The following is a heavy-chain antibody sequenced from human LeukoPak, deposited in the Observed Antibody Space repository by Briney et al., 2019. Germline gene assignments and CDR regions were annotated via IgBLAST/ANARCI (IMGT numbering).Heavy chain of an antibody. CDR2: INQDGSEE. V-gene: IGHV3-7*01. CDR1: GFAFSNYW. CDR3: VRDGGVSGYDLLDY. Sequence: GGTLRLSCAASGFAFSNYWMTWVRQAPGKGLERVAHINQDGSEEHYMDSAKARFTISRDNAKNSLSLQMNSLRAEDTAVYYCVRDGGVSGYDLLDYWGQGTLVTVSS. J-gene: IGHJ4*02. D-gene: IGHD5-12*01.